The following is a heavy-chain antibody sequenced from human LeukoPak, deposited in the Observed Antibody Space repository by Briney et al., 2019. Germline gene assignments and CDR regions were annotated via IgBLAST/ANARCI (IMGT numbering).Heavy chain of an antibody. V-gene: IGHV1-46*01. CDR1: GYTFTSYY. CDR3: ARASPTYGDYDYYYGMDV. CDR2: INPSGGST. J-gene: IGHJ6*02. D-gene: IGHD4-17*01. Sequence: ASVKVSCKASGYTFTSYYMHWVGQAPGQGLEGMGVINPSGGSTSYAQKFQGRVTMTRDTSTSTVYMELSSLRSEDTAVYYCARASPTYGDYDYYYGMDVWGQGTTVTVSS.